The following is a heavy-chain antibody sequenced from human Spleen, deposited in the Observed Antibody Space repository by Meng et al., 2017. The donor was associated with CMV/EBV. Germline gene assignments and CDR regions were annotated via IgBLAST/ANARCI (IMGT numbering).Heavy chain of an antibody. CDR2: ISSSSHI. Sequence: GESLKISCAASGFTFSSYSMNWVRQAPGKGLEWVSSISSSSHIYYADSVKGRFTISRDNAKNSVYLQMNSLRAEDTAVYYCARDDGSGNVYDFYFGMDVWGPGTTVTVSS. CDR3: ARDDGSGNVYDFYFGMDV. D-gene: IGHD3-10*01. CDR1: GFTFSSYS. V-gene: IGHV3-21*01. J-gene: IGHJ6*02.